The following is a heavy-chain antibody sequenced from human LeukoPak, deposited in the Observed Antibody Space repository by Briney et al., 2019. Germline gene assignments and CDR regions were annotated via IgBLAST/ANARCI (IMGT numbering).Heavy chain of an antibody. CDR2: ISWKSDRI. CDR1: GFTFDDYA. J-gene: IGHJ6*03. CDR3: AKSGIIQGYYFYYMDV. D-gene: IGHD5-18*01. V-gene: IGHV3-9*01. Sequence: GGSLRLSCAASGFTFDDYAMHWVRQAPGKGLEWVSGISWKSDRIGYADSVKGRFTISRDNAKNSLYLQMNSLRAEDTALYYCAKSGIIQGYYFYYMDVWGKGTTVTISS.